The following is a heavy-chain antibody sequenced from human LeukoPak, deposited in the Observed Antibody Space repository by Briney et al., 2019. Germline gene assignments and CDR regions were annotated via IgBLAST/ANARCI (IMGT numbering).Heavy chain of an antibody. CDR2: ISSSGSTI. Sequence: GGSLRLSCTASGFNIGDYAMSWVRQAPGKGLEWVSYISSSGSTIYYADSVKGRFTISRDNAKNSLYLQMNSLRVEDTAVYYCARSAGTWFDPWGQGTLVTVSS. V-gene: IGHV3-48*03. CDR1: GFNIGDYA. D-gene: IGHD1-1*01. J-gene: IGHJ5*02. CDR3: ARSAGTWFDP.